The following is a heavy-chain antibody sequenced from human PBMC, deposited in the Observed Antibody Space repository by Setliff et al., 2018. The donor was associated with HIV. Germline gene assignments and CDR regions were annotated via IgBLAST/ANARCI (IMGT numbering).Heavy chain of an antibody. J-gene: IGHJ4*02. CDR3: ATLTNFDH. V-gene: IGHV5-51*01. CDR1: GFDFTKYW. CDR2: VYGGDSDT. Sequence: GESLKISCKASGFDFTKYWIGWVRQMPGRGLEWMGIVYGGDSDTRYNPSFEGQVTMSADRSITTAYLQWSRLKASDTAMYYCATLTNFDHWGQGTLVTVSS. D-gene: IGHD7-27*01.